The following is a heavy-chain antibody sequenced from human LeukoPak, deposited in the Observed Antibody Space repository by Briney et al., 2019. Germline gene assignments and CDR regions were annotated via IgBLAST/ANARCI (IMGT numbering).Heavy chain of an antibody. CDR1: GFTFSSYA. V-gene: IGHV3-23*01. CDR3: AKAIGSYGGNSVVDY. J-gene: IGHJ4*02. CDR2: ISGSGGST. Sequence: PGGSLRLSCAASGFTFSSYAMSWVRQAPGKGLEWVSAISGSGGSTYYADSVKGRFTISRDNSKNTLYLQMNSLRVEDTAVYYCAKAIGSYGGNSVVDYWGQGTLVTVSS. D-gene: IGHD4-23*01.